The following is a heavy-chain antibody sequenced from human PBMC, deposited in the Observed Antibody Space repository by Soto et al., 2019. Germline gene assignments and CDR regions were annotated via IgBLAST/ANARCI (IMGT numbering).Heavy chain of an antibody. D-gene: IGHD5-18*01. V-gene: IGHV3-23*01. Sequence: EVQLLESGGGLVQPGGYLRLSCAASGFTFSSYAMSWVRQAPGKGLEWVSAISGSGGSTYYADSVKGRFTICRDNTKNTLYLQMNSLRAEDTAVYYCANLNSYGPASYWGQGTLVTVSS. J-gene: IGHJ4*02. CDR1: GFTFSSYA. CDR3: ANLNSYGPASY. CDR2: ISGSGGST.